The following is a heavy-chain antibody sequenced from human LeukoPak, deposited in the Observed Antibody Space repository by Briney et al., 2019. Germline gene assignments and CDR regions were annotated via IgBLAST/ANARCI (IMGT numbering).Heavy chain of an antibody. D-gene: IGHD3-22*01. Sequence: SETLSLTCTVSGYSISSGYYWGWIRQPPGKGLEWIGSIYHSGGTYYNPSLKSRVTISVDTSKNQFSLKLSSVTAADTAVYYCARVPDYYDSSGYYRFDPWGQGTLVTVSS. V-gene: IGHV4-38-2*02. CDR1: GYSISSGYY. J-gene: IGHJ5*02. CDR3: ARVPDYYDSSGYYRFDP. CDR2: IYHSGGT.